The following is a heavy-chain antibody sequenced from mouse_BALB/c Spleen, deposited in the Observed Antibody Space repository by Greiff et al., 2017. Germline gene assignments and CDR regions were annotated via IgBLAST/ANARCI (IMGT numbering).Heavy chain of an antibody. CDR2: ISNGGGST. D-gene: IGHD2-2*01. CDR1: GFTFSSYT. CDR3: ARNGYDWDYYAMDY. J-gene: IGHJ4*01. V-gene: IGHV5-12-2*01. Sequence: EVKLMESGGGLVQPGGSLKLSCAASGFTFSSYTMSWVRQTPEKRLEWVAYISNGGGSTYYPDTVKGRFTISRDNAKNTLYLQMSSLKSEDTAKYYCARNGYDWDYYAMDYWGQGTSVTVSS.